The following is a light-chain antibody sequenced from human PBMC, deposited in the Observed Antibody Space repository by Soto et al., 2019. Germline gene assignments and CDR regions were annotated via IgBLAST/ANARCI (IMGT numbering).Light chain of an antibody. V-gene: IGKV3-11*01. CDR2: DAS. CDR3: LQYHTWPRT. CDR1: QSVSSY. Sequence: EIVLTQSPATLSLSPGERATLSCRASQSVSSYFAWYQQTPGQAPRLLIYDASNRATGIPARFSGSGSGTDFTLTISSLEPEDFAVYYCLQYHTWPRTFGQGTKVDIK. J-gene: IGKJ1*01.